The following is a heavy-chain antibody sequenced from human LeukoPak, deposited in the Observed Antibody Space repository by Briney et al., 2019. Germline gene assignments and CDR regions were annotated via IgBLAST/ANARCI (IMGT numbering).Heavy chain of an antibody. J-gene: IGHJ4*02. Sequence: ASVKVSCKASGYIFTSYAIHWVRQAPGQRLEWMGWINAGNGNTKYSQKFQGRVTITRDTSASTAYMELSSLRSEDTAVYYCARTPDGDKSDYWGQGTLVTVSS. D-gene: IGHD4-17*01. V-gene: IGHV1-3*01. CDR3: ARTPDGDKSDY. CDR2: INAGNGNT. CDR1: GYIFTSYA.